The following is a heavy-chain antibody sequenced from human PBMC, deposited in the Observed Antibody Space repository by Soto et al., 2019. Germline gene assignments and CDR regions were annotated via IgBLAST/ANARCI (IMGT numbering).Heavy chain of an antibody. J-gene: IGHJ6*03. Sequence: ASVKVSCKASGGTFSSYAISWVRQAPGQGLEWMGGIIPIFGTANYAQKFQGRVTITGDESTSTAYMELSSLRSEDTAVYYCARDRTLHCSGGSCRPIYYYYYMDVWGKGTTVTVSS. CDR3: ARDRTLHCSGGSCRPIYYYYYMDV. D-gene: IGHD2-15*01. CDR1: GGTFSSYA. V-gene: IGHV1-69*13. CDR2: IIPIFGTA.